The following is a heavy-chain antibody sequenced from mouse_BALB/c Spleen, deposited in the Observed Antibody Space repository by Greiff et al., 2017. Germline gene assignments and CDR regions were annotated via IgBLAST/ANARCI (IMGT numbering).Heavy chain of an antibody. J-gene: IGHJ4*01. Sequence: QVQLQQPGAELVKPGASVKMSCKASGYTFTSYWMHWVKQRPGQGLEWIGVIDPSDSYTSYNQKFKGKATLTVDTSSSTAYMQRSSLTSEDSAVYYCTRNGGDAMDYWGQGTSVTVSS. CDR2: IDPSDSYT. CDR1: GYTFTSYW. CDR3: TRNGGDAMDY. V-gene: IGHV1S127*01.